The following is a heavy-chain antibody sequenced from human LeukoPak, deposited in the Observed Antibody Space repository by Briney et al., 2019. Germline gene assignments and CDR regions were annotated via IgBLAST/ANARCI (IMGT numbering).Heavy chain of an antibody. CDR1: GYTFTGYY. Sequence: GASVKVSCKASGYTFTGYYMHWVRQAPGQGLEWMGWISPNSGDTNYAQKFQGRATMTRDTSISTTYMELTRLSSDDTAVYYCARVSASSSDTAFDYWGQGTLVTVSS. J-gene: IGHJ4*02. V-gene: IGHV1-2*02. D-gene: IGHD6-25*01. CDR2: ISPNSGDT. CDR3: ARVSASSSDTAFDY.